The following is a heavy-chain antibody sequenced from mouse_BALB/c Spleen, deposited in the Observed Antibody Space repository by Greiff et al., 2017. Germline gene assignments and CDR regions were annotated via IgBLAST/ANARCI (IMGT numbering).Heavy chain of an antibody. J-gene: IGHJ4*01. CDR3: ARDKAYYGNYDAMDY. CDR1: GFTFSSYA. Sequence: EVQVVESGGGLVKPGGSLKLSCAASGFTFSSYAMSWVRQSPEKRLEWVAEISSGGSYTYYPDTVTGRFTISRDNAKNTLYLEMSSLRSEDTAMYYCARDKAYYGNYDAMDYWGQGTSVTVSS. D-gene: IGHD2-10*01. V-gene: IGHV5-9-4*01. CDR2: ISSGGSYT.